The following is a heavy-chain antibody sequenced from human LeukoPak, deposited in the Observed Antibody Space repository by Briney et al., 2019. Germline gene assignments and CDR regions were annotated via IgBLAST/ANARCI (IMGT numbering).Heavy chain of an antibody. J-gene: IGHJ3*02. CDR3: ARKRSYFDILPDAFDI. Sequence: GGSLRLSCAASGFTFSSYWMHWVRQAPGKGLVWVSRINSDGSSTSYADSVKGRFTISRDNAKNTLYLQMNSLRAEDTAVYYCARKRSYFDILPDAFDIWGQGTMVTVSS. CDR2: INSDGSST. V-gene: IGHV3-74*01. D-gene: IGHD3-9*01. CDR1: GFTFSSYW.